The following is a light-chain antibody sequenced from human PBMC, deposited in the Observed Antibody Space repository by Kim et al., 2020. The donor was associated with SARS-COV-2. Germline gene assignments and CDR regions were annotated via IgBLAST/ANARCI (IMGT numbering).Light chain of an antibody. V-gene: IGLV1-51*01. CDR1: NSTIGEHS. Sequence: GQRVTSTCSGSNSTIGEHSVSWYQQLPGTAPKLFIYDSNQRPSGIPDRFSGSKSGTSAALDITGLQTGDEADYYCGTWDSSLIALVFGGGTQLTVL. CDR2: DSN. CDR3: GTWDSSLIALV. J-gene: IGLJ2*01.